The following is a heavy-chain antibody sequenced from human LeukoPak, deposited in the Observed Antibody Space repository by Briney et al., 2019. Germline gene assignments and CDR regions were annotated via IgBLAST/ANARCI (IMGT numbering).Heavy chain of an antibody. V-gene: IGHV4-39*01. J-gene: IGHJ6*03. CDR2: IYYSGST. CDR1: GGSISSSSYY. D-gene: IGHD4-23*01. Sequence: SETLSLTCTVSGGSISSSSYYWGWIRQPPGKGLEWIGSIYYSGSTYYDPSLKSRVAMSVDTSKNQFSLKLSSVTAADTAVYYCARQVGGDYYYYYMDVWGKGTTVTVSS. CDR3: ARQVGGDYYYYYMDV.